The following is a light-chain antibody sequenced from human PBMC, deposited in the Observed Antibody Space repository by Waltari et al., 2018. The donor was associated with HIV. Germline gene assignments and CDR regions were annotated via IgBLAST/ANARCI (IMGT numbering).Light chain of an antibody. CDR1: TLPRQY. J-gene: IGLJ3*02. V-gene: IGLV3-25*03. CDR2: KDN. Sequence: SFQLTQPPSVSGSPGQTARITCSGETLPRQYVFWYQQRPGQAPVLVIYKDNERPSGIPERFSGSTSGTTVALTISGVQPEDEADYYCQSSDSSGAYWVFGGGTKLTVL. CDR3: QSSDSSGAYWV.